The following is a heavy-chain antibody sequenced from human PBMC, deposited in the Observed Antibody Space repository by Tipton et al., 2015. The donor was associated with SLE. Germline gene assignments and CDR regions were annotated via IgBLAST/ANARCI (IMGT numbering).Heavy chain of an antibody. CDR2: ISYDGSNK. CDR3: ARDQGDYFDY. V-gene: IGHV3-30*03. Sequence: SLRLSCAASGFTVSSNYMSWVRQAPGKGLEWVAVISYDGSNKYYADSVKGRFTISRDNSKNTLYLQMNSLRAEDTAVYYCARDQGDYFDYWGQGTLVTVSS. CDR1: GFTVSSNY. J-gene: IGHJ4*02.